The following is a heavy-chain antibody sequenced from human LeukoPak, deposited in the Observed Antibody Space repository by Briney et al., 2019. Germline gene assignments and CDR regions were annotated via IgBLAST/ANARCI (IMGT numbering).Heavy chain of an antibody. J-gene: IGHJ5*02. CDR2: NYYSGST. CDR3: ARVGATGYSSSWSRTNWFDP. D-gene: IGHD6-13*01. CDR1: GGSISSYY. V-gene: IGHV4-59*01. Sequence: PSETLSLTCTVSGGSISSYYWSWIRQPPGKGLEWIGCNYYSGSTNYNPSLKSRVTISVDTSKNQFSLKLSSVTAADTAVYYCARVGATGYSSSWSRTNWFDPWGQGTLVTVSS.